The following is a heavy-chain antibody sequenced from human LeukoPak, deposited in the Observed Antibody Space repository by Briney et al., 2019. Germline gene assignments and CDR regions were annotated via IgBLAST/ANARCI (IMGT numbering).Heavy chain of an antibody. CDR3: ARDRTLFDY. J-gene: IGHJ4*02. V-gene: IGHV7-4-1*02. D-gene: IGHD1-7*01. CDR2: INTNTGNP. CDR1: GYTFTSYA. Sequence: ASVKVSCTASGYTFTSYAINWVRQAPGQGLEWMGWINTNTGNPTFAQGFTGRFVFSLATSVSTAYLQISSLKTEDTAVYYCARDRTLFDYWGQGTLVTVSS.